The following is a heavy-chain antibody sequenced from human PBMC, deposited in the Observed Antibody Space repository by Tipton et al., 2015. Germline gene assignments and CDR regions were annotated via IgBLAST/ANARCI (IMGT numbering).Heavy chain of an antibody. Sequence: QSGAEVKKPGASVKVSCKASGYTFTNLGVSWVRQAPGQGLEWMGWISAYNGNTNYAQKFQGRVTMTTDTSTSTAYMELRSLRSDDTAVYYCARDYYGSSGYYRSWYFDLWGRGTLVTVSS. CDR2: ISAYNGNT. D-gene: IGHD3-22*01. V-gene: IGHV1-18*01. CDR3: ARDYYGSSGYYRSWYFDL. CDR1: GYTFTNLG. J-gene: IGHJ2*01.